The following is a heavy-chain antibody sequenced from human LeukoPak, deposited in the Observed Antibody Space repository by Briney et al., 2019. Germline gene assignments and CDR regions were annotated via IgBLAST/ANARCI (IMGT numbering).Heavy chain of an antibody. J-gene: IGHJ6*04. CDR2: IIPIFGTA. D-gene: IGHD3-10*01. CDR3: ARGHYGSASPWEYYYAMDV. V-gene: IGHV1-69*13. CDR1: GGTFSSYA. Sequence: ASVKVSCKASGGTFSSYAISWVRQAPGQGFEWMGGIIPIFGTANYAQKFQGRVTITADESTSTAYMELSSLRSEDTAVYYCARGHYGSASPWEYYYAMDVWGKGTTVTVSS.